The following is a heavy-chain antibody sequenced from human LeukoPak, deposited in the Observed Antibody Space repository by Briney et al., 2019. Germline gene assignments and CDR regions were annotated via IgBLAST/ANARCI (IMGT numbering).Heavy chain of an antibody. J-gene: IGHJ1*01. D-gene: IGHD6-13*01. CDR1: GFTFNDYY. Sequence: GASLRLSCAASGFTFNDYYMSWIRQAPGKGLEWVSFISSSGGHTNYADSVKGRFTISRDNAKNSLYLQMNSLRAEDTAVYYCARNPGPGTLGNWGQGTLVTVSS. CDR3: ARNPGPGTLGN. V-gene: IGHV3-11*06. CDR2: ISSSGGHT.